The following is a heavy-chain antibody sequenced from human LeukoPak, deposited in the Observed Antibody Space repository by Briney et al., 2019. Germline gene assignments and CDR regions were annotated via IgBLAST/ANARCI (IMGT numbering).Heavy chain of an antibody. J-gene: IGHJ4*02. Sequence: SETLSLTCTVSGGSISSYYWSWIRHPPGKGLEWIGYIYYSGSTNYNPSLKSRVTISVDTSKNQFSLKLSSVTAADTAVYYCARNSNPAAMIYFDYWGQGTLVTVSS. CDR2: IYYSGST. CDR3: ARNSNPAAMIYFDY. D-gene: IGHD2-2*01. CDR1: GGSISSYY. V-gene: IGHV4-59*01.